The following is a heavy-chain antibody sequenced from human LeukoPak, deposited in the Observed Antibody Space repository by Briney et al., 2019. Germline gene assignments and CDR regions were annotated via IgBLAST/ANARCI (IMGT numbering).Heavy chain of an antibody. CDR1: GFSSTY. J-gene: IGHJ4*02. Sequence: GGSLRLSCVASGFSSTYMSWVRQAPGKGLEWVSVIYSGDSTYYADSVKGRFTISRDISKNTVYLQMNSLRPEDMAVYHCARDLWDATGYWGQGTLVTVAS. CDR3: ARDLWDATGY. D-gene: IGHD3-3*01. CDR2: IYSGDST. V-gene: IGHV3-66*02.